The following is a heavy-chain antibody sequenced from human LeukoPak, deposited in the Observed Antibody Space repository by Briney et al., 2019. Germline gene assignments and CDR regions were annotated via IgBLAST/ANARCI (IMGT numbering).Heavy chain of an antibody. V-gene: IGHV3-7*01. CDR3: ARDNGVVHGVYYMDV. J-gene: IGHJ6*03. CDR2: IKQDGSEK. Sequence: GGSLRLSCAASGFTFSNYWMTWVRQAPGKGLEWVADIKQDGSEKLYVDSVRGRFTISRDNAKMSLFLQMNSLRAEDTAVYYCARDNGVVHGVYYMDVWGKGTTVTVS. CDR1: GFTFSNYW. D-gene: IGHD3-3*01.